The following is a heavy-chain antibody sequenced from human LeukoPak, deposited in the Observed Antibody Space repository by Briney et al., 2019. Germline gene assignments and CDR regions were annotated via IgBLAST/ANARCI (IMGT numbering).Heavy chain of an antibody. V-gene: IGHV4-59*01. CDR1: GGSISSYY. CDR2: IYYSGST. CDR3: AREPPQPWGSIAAAGFDY. D-gene: IGHD6-13*01. J-gene: IGHJ4*02. Sequence: SETLSLTCTVSGGSISSYYWSWIRQPPGKGLEWIGYIYYSGSTNYNPSLKSRVTISVDTSKNQFSLKLSSVTAADTAVYYCAREPPQPWGSIAAAGFDYWGQGTLVTVSS.